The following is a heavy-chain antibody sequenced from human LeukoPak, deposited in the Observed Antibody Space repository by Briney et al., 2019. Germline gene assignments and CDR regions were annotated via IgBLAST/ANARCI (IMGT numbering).Heavy chain of an antibody. CDR2: IYYSGST. D-gene: IGHD6-6*01. CDR1: GGSISRYY. J-gene: IGHJ4*02. CDR3: ARTLSEYSSSSLGY. Sequence: PSETLSLTCTVSGGSISRYYWSWIRQPPGKGLEWIGYIYYSGSTNYNPSLKSRVTISVDTSKNQFSLKLSSVTAADTAVYYCARTLSEYSSSSLGYWGQGTLVTVSS. V-gene: IGHV4-59*01.